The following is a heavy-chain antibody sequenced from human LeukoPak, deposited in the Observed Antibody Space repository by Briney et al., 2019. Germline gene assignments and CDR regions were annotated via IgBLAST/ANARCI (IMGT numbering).Heavy chain of an antibody. CDR1: GFNVSTSY. V-gene: IGHV3-53*01. D-gene: IGHD3-10*01. J-gene: IGHJ6*03. CDR3: ARGSNYMDV. Sequence: GGSLRLSCAASGFNVSTSYMSWVRQFPGMRLEWVSVLYSGGNTYYIDSVKGRSTISRGNSKNTLFLQLNSLRGEDTAIYYCARGSNYMDVWGKGTTVTVSS. CDR2: LYSGGNT.